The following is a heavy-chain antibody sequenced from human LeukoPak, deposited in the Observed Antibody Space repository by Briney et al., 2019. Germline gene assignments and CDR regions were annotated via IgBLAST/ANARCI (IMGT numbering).Heavy chain of an antibody. CDR2: IYYRGHT. V-gene: IGHV4-39*01. CDR3: ARHFRMMIVVGNFDY. Sequence: PSETLSLTCTVSGGSISSSSYDWGWIRQPRGKGLEWIVSIYYRGHTYYNPPLKSRVHISVDTSKNQFSLKVSSVTAADTAVYYCARHFRMMIVVGNFDYWGQGTLVTVSS. J-gene: IGHJ4*02. CDR1: GGSISSSSYD. D-gene: IGHD3-22*01.